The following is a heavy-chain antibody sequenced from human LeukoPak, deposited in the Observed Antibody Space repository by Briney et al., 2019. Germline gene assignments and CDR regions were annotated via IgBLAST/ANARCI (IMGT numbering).Heavy chain of an antibody. Sequence: PGGSLSLSCALSRLAFSTYWMRWVRQVTGEGLVWVSRINPGGSHTVYADSVKGRLTISRDNAENTLYWQINSVSAEHTGVFLWARSNQAGDYGRRETVV. V-gene: IGHV3-74*01. D-gene: IGHD4-11*01. J-gene: IGHJ4*02. CDR3: ARSNQAGDY. CDR2: INPGGSHT. CDR1: RLAFSTYW.